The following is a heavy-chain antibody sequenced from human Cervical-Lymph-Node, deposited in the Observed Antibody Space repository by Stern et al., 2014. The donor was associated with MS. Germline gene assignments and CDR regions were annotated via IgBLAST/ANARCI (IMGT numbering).Heavy chain of an antibody. CDR1: GFTFSNYD. V-gene: IGHV3-13*01. J-gene: IGHJ6*02. D-gene: IGHD6-6*01. CDR3: ARETTSSYGMDV. Sequence: EVQLVESGGDLVQPGGSLRLSCTASGFTFSNYDMHWVRQAAGKGPEWVANIGAGGDTYYPDSVKGRFTISRENGRYSLYLQMNNLRAGDTAVYFCARETTSSYGMDVWGQGTTVIVSS. CDR2: IGAGGDT.